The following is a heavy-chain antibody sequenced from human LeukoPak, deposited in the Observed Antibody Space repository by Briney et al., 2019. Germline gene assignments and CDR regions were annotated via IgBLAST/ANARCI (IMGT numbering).Heavy chain of an antibody. CDR1: GGSFSGYY. Sequence: SETLSLTCAVYGGSFSGYYWSWIRQPPGKGLEWIGEINHSGSTNYNPSLKSRVTISVDTSKNQFSLKPSSVTAADTAVYYCARGFSDSSGYYYQYYYYYGMDVWGQGTTVTVSS. V-gene: IGHV4-34*01. CDR2: INHSGST. D-gene: IGHD3-22*01. J-gene: IGHJ6*02. CDR3: ARGFSDSSGYYYQYYYYYGMDV.